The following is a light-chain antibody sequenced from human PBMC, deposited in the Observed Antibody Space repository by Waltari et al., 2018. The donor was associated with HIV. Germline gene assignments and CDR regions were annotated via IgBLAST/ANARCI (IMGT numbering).Light chain of an antibody. CDR3: ATWDDSLNGHVV. V-gene: IGLV1-44*01. Sequence: QSVLPQPPSASGTPGPRVTISCSGSSSNTGVNTVNWYQQLPGTAPKLLIYTNTQRPSGVPDRFSGSKSGTSASLAISGLQSEDEADYYCATWDDSLNGHVVFGGGTKLTVL. CDR2: TNT. J-gene: IGLJ2*01. CDR1: SSNTGVNT.